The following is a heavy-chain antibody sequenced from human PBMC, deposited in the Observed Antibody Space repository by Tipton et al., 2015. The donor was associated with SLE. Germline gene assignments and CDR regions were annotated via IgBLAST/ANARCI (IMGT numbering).Heavy chain of an antibody. V-gene: IGHV3-23*01. CDR3: AGGYCSSTSCLRTGMDV. J-gene: IGHJ6*02. D-gene: IGHD2-2*01. CDR1: GFTFSSYA. CDR2: ISGSGGST. Sequence: SLRLSCAASGFTFSSYAMSWVRQAPGKGLEWVSAISGSGGSTYYADSVKGRFTISRGNSKNTLYLQMNSLRAEDTAVYYCAGGYCSSTSCLRTGMDVWGQGTTVTVSS.